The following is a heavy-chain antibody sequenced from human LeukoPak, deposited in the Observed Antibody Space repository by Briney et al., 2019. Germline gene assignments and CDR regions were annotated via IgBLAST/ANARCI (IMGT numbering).Heavy chain of an antibody. V-gene: IGHV3-30*18. J-gene: IGHJ4*02. CDR3: AKVVVVVTPRGYFDY. CDR1: GFTFSSYG. CDR2: ISYDGSNK. D-gene: IGHD2-15*01. Sequence: GRSLRLSCAASGFTFSSYGMHWVRQAPGKGLEWVAVISYDGSNKYYADSVKGRFTISRDNSKNTLYLQMNSLRAEDTAVYYCAKVVVVVTPRGYFDYWGQGTLVTVSS.